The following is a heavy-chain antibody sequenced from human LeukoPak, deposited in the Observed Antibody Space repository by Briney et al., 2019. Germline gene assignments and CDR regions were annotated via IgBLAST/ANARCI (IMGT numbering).Heavy chain of an antibody. CDR1: GFTVSSNY. V-gene: IGHV3-21*01. CDR2: ISSSSSYI. Sequence: GGSLRLSCAASGFTVSSNYMSWVRQAPGKGLEWVSSISSSSSYIYYADSVKGRFTISRDNAKNSLYLQMNSLRAEDTAVYYCARDRGTMVRGVISWNYWGQGTLVTVSS. J-gene: IGHJ4*02. D-gene: IGHD3-10*01. CDR3: ARDRGTMVRGVISWNY.